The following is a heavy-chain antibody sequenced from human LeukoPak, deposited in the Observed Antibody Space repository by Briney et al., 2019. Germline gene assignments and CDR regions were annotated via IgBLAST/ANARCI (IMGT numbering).Heavy chain of an antibody. J-gene: IGHJ4*02. D-gene: IGHD5-18*01. V-gene: IGHV3-11*01. CDR2: ISSSGSTI. Sequence: GGSLRLSCAASGFTFSDYYMSWIRQAPGKGLEWVSYISSSGSTIYYADSVKGRFTISRDNSKNTLYLQMNSLRAEDTAVYYCAKAMVTFRGGRYYFDYWGQGTLVTVSS. CDR1: GFTFSDYY. CDR3: AKAMVTFRGGRYYFDY.